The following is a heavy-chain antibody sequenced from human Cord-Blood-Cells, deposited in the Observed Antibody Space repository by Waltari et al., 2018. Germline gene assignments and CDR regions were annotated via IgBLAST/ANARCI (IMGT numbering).Heavy chain of an antibody. V-gene: IGHV3-7*01. Sequence: EVQLVESGGGLVQPGGSLRLSCAASGFTFSSFWMGWVRQAPGKGLEWVANIKQDGSEKYYVDSVKGRFTISRDNAKNSLYLQMNSLRAEDTAVYYCAREGVGQFFDYWGQGTLVTVSS. J-gene: IGHJ4*02. D-gene: IGHD2-15*01. CDR1: GFTFSSFW. CDR2: IKQDGSEK. CDR3: AREGVGQFFDY.